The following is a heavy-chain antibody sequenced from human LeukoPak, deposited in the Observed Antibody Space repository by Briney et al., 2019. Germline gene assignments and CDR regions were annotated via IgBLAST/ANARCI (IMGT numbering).Heavy chain of an antibody. V-gene: IGHV4-39*01. CDR3: AGFTFFRGVITFDY. D-gene: IGHD3-10*01. Sequence: SETLSLTCTVSGVSISTSRYYWGWIRQPPGKGLEWIGNIYYTGPTYYNASLESRVTISLDTSKNQFFLKLSSVTAADTAVYSCAGFTFFRGVITFDYWGQGTLVTVSS. CDR2: IYYTGPT. J-gene: IGHJ4*02. CDR1: GVSISTSRYY.